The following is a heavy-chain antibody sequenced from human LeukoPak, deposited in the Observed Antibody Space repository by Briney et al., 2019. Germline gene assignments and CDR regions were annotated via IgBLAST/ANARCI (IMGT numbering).Heavy chain of an antibody. V-gene: IGHV3-30*04. CDR1: GFTFSSYA. J-gene: IGHJ5*02. CDR2: ISYDGSNK. CDR3: ARLGLEVGGPNWFDP. D-gene: IGHD1-1*01. Sequence: GGSLRLSCAASGFTFSSYAMSWVRQAPGKGLEWVAVISYDGSNKYYADSVKGRFTISRDNSKNTLYLQMNSLRAEDTAVYYCARLGLEVGGPNWFDPWGQGTLVTVSS.